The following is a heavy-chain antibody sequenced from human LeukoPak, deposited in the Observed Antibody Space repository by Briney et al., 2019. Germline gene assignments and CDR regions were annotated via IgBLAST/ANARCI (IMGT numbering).Heavy chain of an antibody. CDR2: IYYSGST. Sequence: PSETLSLTCTVSGGSISSYYWSWIRQPPGKGLEWIGYIYYSGSTNYNPSLKRRVTISVDTSKNQFSLKLSSLTAADTAVYYCARDRDYYDSSGYYGHYFDYWGQGTLVTVSS. V-gene: IGHV4-59*01. J-gene: IGHJ4*02. CDR3: ARDRDYYDSSGYYGHYFDY. CDR1: GGSISSYY. D-gene: IGHD3-22*01.